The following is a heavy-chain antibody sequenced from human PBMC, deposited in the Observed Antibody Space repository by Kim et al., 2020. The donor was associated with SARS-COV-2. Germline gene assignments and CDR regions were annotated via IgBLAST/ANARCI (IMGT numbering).Heavy chain of an antibody. D-gene: IGHD2-15*01. V-gene: IGHV3-23*01. Sequence: GGSLRLSCAASGFTFSSYAMSWVRQAPGKGLEWVSAISGSGGSTYYADSVKGRFTISRDNSKNTLYLQMNSLTAEDTAVYYCAKDLSRGCSGGSCYSGSDAFDIWSQGTMVTVSS. CDR1: GFTFSSYA. J-gene: IGHJ3*02. CDR3: AKDLSRGCSGGSCYSGSDAFDI. CDR2: ISGSGGST.